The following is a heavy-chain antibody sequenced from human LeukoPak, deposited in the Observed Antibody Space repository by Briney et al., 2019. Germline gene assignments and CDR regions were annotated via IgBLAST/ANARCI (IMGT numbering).Heavy chain of an antibody. CDR3: ARLIIVGAEIDY. CDR1: GGSFSGYY. J-gene: IGHJ4*02. D-gene: IGHD1-26*01. V-gene: IGHV4-34*01. Sequence: SETLSLTCAVYGGSFSGYYWSWIRQPPGKGLEWIGEINHSGSTNYNPSLKSRVTISVDTSKSRFSLKLSSVTAADTAVYYCARLIIVGAEIDYWGQGTLVTVSS. CDR2: INHSGST.